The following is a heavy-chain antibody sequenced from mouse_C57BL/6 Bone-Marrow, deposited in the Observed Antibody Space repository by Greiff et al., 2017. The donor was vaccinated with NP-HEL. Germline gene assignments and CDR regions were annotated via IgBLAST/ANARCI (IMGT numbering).Heavy chain of an antibody. CDR3: ARSWLLRVDY. Sequence: EVKLMESGPGLVKPSQSLSLTCSVTGYSITSGYYWKWIRQFPGNKLEWMGYISYDGSNNYNPSLKNRISITRDTSKNQFFLKLNSVTTEDTATYYCARSWLLRVDYWGQGTSVTVSS. V-gene: IGHV3-6*01. D-gene: IGHD2-3*01. CDR2: ISYDGSN. J-gene: IGHJ4*01. CDR1: GYSITSGYY.